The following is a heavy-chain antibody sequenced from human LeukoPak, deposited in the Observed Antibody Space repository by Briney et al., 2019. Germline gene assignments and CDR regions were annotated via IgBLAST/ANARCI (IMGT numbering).Heavy chain of an antibody. J-gene: IGHJ4*02. CDR2: IIPILAIA. Sequence: ASVKVSCKASGGTFSSYAISWVRQAPGQGLEWMGRIIPILAIANYAQKFQGRVTITADKSTSTAYMELSSLRSVDTAVYYCASHSIAAAGTGEFDYWGQGTLVTVSS. V-gene: IGHV1-69*04. CDR1: GGTFSSYA. CDR3: ASHSIAAAGTGEFDY. D-gene: IGHD6-13*01.